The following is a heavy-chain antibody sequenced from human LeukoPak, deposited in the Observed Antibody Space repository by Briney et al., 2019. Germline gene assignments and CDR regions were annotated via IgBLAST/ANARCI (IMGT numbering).Heavy chain of an antibody. V-gene: IGHV1-8*03. CDR2: MNPNSGNT. CDR1: GYTFTSYD. D-gene: IGHD6-19*01. CDR3: ARWGRRWLVKYYYYYMDV. J-gene: IGHJ6*03. Sequence: ASVKVSCKASGYTFTSYDINWVRQATGQGLEWMGWMNPNSGNTGYAQKFQGRVTITRNTSISTAYMELSSLRSEDTAVYYCARWGRRWLVKYYYYYMDVWGKGTTVTVSS.